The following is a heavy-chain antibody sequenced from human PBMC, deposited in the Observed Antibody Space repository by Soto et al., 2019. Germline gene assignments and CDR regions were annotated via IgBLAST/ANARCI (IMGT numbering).Heavy chain of an antibody. CDR2: VNPSGGHT. Sequence: QVQLMQSGAEVKKPGASVKVSCKASGDTFTDYYIHWVRQAPGQGLEWMGTVNPSGGHTTYAQHFLGRVTMTMETSTSTLFMELTTLTSADTAVYYCAGGGHVVVVTAALDYWGQGTLVIVSS. J-gene: IGHJ4*02. CDR3: AGGGHVVVVTAALDY. CDR1: GDTFTDYY. V-gene: IGHV1-46*01. D-gene: IGHD2-21*02.